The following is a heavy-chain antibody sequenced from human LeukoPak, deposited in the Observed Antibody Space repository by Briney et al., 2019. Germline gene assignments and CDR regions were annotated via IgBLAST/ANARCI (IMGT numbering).Heavy chain of an antibody. J-gene: IGHJ4*02. CDR1: GFTFSDYA. CDR2: ISSGGSST. D-gene: IGHD3-3*01. V-gene: IGHV3-23*01. Sequence: PGGSLRLSCAASGFTFSDYAMHWVRRAPGKGLEWVSGISSGGSSTSYADSVQGRFTISRDRPKNTLYLQMNSLRAEDTAVYYCAKDRWLDYTTSSRPFDHWGQGTRVTVSS. CDR3: AKDRWLDYTTSSRPFDH.